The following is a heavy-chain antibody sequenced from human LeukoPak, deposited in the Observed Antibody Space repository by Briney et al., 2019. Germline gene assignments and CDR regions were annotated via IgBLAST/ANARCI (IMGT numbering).Heavy chain of an antibody. Sequence: RGSLRLSCAASGFTFSSYGMSWVRQAPGKGLEWVSAISGSGGSTYYADSVKGRFTISRDNSKNTLYLQMNSLRAEDTAVYYCAKDIKGFRAFDIWGQGTMVTVSS. CDR1: GFTFSSYG. J-gene: IGHJ3*02. CDR2: ISGSGGST. V-gene: IGHV3-23*01. CDR3: AKDIKGFRAFDI. D-gene: IGHD3-10*01.